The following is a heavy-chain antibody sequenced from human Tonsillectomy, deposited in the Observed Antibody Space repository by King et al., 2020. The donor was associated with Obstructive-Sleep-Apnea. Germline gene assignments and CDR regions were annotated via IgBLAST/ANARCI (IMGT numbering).Heavy chain of an antibody. CDR3: RSFLKFPGNFDY. Sequence: VQLVESGGGLVQPGGSLRLSCSASGFTFSNYAFHWVRQPPGKGLDYVSAISRSGAETFYTDSLRGRFTISIDNSKDTLYLEMSSLKTEDTAFYFCRSFLKFPGNFDYWGQGILVTVSS. J-gene: IGHJ4*02. CDR2: ISRSGAET. D-gene: IGHD3-3*01. V-gene: IGHV3-64D*09. CDR1: GFTFSNYA.